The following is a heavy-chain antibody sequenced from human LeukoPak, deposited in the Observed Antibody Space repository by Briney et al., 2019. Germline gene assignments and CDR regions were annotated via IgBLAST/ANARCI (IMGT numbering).Heavy chain of an antibody. CDR3: ASAHCSGGSCYSEQLLNDY. Sequence: GASVKVSCKASGGTFSSYAISWVRQAPGQGLEWMGGIIPIFGTANYAQKFQGRVTITADESTSTAYMELSSLRSEDTAVYYCASAHCSGGSCYSEQLLNDYWGQGTLVTVSS. CDR1: GGTFSSYA. V-gene: IGHV1-69*13. CDR2: IIPIFGTA. J-gene: IGHJ4*02. D-gene: IGHD2-15*01.